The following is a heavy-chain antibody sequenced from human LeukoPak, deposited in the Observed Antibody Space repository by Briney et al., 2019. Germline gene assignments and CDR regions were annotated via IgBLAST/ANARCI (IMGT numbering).Heavy chain of an antibody. CDR2: IIPILGIA. CDR1: GGTFSSYA. Sequence: SVKVSCKASGGTFSSYAISWVRQAPGQGLERMGRIIPILGIANYAQKFQGRVTITADKSTSTAYMELSSLRSEDTAVYYCARDCSSTSCSHDYWGQGTLVTVSS. V-gene: IGHV1-69*04. J-gene: IGHJ4*02. CDR3: ARDCSSTSCSHDY. D-gene: IGHD2-2*01.